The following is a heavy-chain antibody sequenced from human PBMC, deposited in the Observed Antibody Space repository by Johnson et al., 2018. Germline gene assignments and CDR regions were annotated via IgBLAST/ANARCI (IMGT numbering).Heavy chain of an antibody. J-gene: IGHJ6*02. CDR1: GFTFSSSA. CDR3: AKLTYGDYVSYYYYGMDV. D-gene: IGHD4-17*01. Sequence: VQLVESGGGVVQPGRSLRLSCAASGFTFSSSAMHWVRQAPAKGLEWVAVISCDGGIKYYAASVKGRFTISRDNSKNTLYLQMNRLRAEEKAVYYCAKLTYGDYVSYYYYGMDVWGQGTTVTVSS. V-gene: IGHV3-30*18. CDR2: ISCDGGIK.